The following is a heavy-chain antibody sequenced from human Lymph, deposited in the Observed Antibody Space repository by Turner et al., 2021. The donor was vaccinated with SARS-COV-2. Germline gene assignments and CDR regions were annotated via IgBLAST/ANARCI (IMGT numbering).Heavy chain of an antibody. J-gene: IGHJ4*02. D-gene: IGHD3-16*01. CDR2: IYPGDSET. CDR1: GFSFTRYW. Sequence: EFQLVQSGAEVKKPGESVKSSCTCSGFSFTRYWIGWVRQMPGKGLGGMGIIYPGDSETICSPAFQGQFTISGDKSISAAYLQWSSLKASDIAMYYWARRGEATRLWASLDHWGQGTLVTVSS. V-gene: IGHV5-51*01. CDR3: ARRGEATRLWASLDH.